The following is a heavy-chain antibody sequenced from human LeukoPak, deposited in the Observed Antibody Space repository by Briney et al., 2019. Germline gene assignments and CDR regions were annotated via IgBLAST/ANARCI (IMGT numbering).Heavy chain of an antibody. CDR2: IKSKADGGTT. V-gene: IGHV3-15*01. J-gene: IGHJ5*02. CDR3: TPVLIVGPSTPWPDP. Sequence: GGSLRLSCAASGFTFSNAWMSWVRQAPGKGLEWVGRIKSKADGGTTDYAAPVKGRFTISRDDSKNTLYLQMNSVKTEDTAVYYCTPVLIVGPSTPWPDPWGQGMLVTVSS. D-gene: IGHD1-26*01. CDR1: GFTFSNAW.